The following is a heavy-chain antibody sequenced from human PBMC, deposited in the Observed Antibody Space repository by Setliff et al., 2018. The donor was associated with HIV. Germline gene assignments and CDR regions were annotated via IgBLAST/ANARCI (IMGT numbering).Heavy chain of an antibody. D-gene: IGHD6-6*01. CDR2: MNPNSGNT. J-gene: IGHJ5*02. Sequence: ASVKVSCKASGYTFTSYDINWVRQATGQGLEWMGWMNPNSGNTGYAQKFQGRVTITRNTSISTAYMELNSLRSEDTAVHYCARGLSVYSSSDPLLNWFYPWGQGTQVTGSS. CDR3: ARGLSVYSSSDPLLNWFYP. V-gene: IGHV1-8*03. CDR1: GYTFTSYD.